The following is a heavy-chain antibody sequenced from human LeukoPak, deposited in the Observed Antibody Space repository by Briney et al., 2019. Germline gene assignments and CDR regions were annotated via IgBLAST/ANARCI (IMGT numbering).Heavy chain of an antibody. Sequence: SETLSLTCTVSGYSISSGYYWGWIRQPPGKGLEWIGSIYDSGSTYYNPSLKSRVTISVDTSKNQFSLKLSSVTAADTAVYYCARGEGSSGWYGFWFDPWGQGTLVTVSS. CDR1: GYSISSGYY. V-gene: IGHV4-38-2*02. D-gene: IGHD6-19*01. CDR3: ARGEGSSGWYGFWFDP. CDR2: IYDSGST. J-gene: IGHJ5*02.